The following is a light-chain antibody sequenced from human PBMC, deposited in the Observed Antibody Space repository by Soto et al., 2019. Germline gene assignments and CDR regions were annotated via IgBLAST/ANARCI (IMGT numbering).Light chain of an antibody. CDR3: QQRSNWPLT. J-gene: IGKJ3*01. CDR2: GAS. Sequence: EIVMTQSPATVSASPGERATLSCRASQSISSNLAWYQQKPGQAPRLLIYGASNRATGIPARFSGSGSGTDFTLTISSLEPEDFAVYYCQQRSNWPLTFGPGTKVDIK. V-gene: IGKV3-11*01. CDR1: QSISSN.